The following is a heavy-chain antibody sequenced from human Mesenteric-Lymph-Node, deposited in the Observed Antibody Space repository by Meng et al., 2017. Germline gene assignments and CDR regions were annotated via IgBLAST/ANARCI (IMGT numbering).Heavy chain of an antibody. CDR2: INHSGST. D-gene: IGHD3-10*01. CDR1: GGSFSGYY. Sequence: ESLKISCAVYGGSFSGYYWSWIRQPPGKGLEWIGEINHSGSTNYNPSLKSRVTISVDTSKNQFSLKLSSVTAADTAVYYCARGPYGSGSYWFDYWGQGTLVTVSS. J-gene: IGHJ4*02. CDR3: ARGPYGSGSYWFDY. V-gene: IGHV4-34*01.